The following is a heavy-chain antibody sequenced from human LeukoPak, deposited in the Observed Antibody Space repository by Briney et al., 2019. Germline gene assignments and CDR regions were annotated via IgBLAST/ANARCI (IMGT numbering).Heavy chain of an antibody. CDR2: INPNSGGT. D-gene: IGHD2-15*01. CDR3: ARKLGVVVAATGVHWFDP. CDR1: EYTFTGYY. V-gene: IGHV1-2*02. J-gene: IGHJ5*02. Sequence: ASVKVSCKASEYTFTGYYMHWVRQAPGQGLEWMGWINPNSGGTNYAQKFQGRVTMTRDTSISTAYMELSRLRSDDTAVYYCARKLGVVVAATGVHWFDPWGQGTLVTVSS.